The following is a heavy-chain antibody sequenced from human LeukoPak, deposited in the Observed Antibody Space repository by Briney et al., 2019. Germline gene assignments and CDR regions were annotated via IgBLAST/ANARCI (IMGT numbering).Heavy chain of an antibody. CDR2: IYSGGST. D-gene: IGHD1-14*01. Sequence: GGSLRLSCAASGFTVSSNYMSWVRQAPGKGLEWVSVIYSGGSTYYADSVRGRFTISRRNSKNTLYLQMNSLRAEDTAVYYCARDRKDGVYDPWGQGTLVTVSS. V-gene: IGHV3-53*04. J-gene: IGHJ5*02. CDR3: ARDRKDGVYDP. CDR1: GFTVSSNY.